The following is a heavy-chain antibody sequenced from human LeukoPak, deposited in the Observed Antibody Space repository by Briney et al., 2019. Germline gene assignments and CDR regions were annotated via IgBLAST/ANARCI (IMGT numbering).Heavy chain of an antibody. CDR2: INPSSGGT. CDR3: ARDLRYGGNPNYYFDY. CDR1: GYTFTRHY. J-gene: IGHJ4*02. D-gene: IGHD4-23*01. Sequence: GASVKVSCKASGYTFTRHYMNWVRQAPGQGLEWMGKINPSSGGTGYAQKFQGRVTMTRDTSTSTVYMELTSLRSEDTAVYYCARDLRYGGNPNYYFDYWGQGTLVTVSS. V-gene: IGHV1-46*01.